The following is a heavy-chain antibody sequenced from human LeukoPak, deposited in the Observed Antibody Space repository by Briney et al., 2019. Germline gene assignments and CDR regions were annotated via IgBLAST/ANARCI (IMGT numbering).Heavy chain of an antibody. CDR2: ISSSSSYI. CDR3: ARDRQNYYGSGYYFDC. CDR1: GFTFSSYS. V-gene: IGHV3-21*04. Sequence: GGSLRLSCAASGFTFSSYSMNWVRQAPGKGLEWVSSISSSSSYIYYADSVKGRFTISRDNSKSTLHVQMNRLRAEDTAVYYCARDRQNYYGSGYYFDCWGQGTLVTVSS. J-gene: IGHJ4*02. D-gene: IGHD3-10*01.